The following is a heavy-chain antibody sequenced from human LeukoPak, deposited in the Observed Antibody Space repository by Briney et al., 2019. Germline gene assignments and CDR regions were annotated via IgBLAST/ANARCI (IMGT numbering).Heavy chain of an antibody. J-gene: IGHJ3*02. D-gene: IGHD1-7*01. CDR3: ARGANWNLGAFDI. Sequence: SETLSLTCTVSGGSLNSYYWSWIRQPPGKGLEWIGYIYYSGSTNYNPSLKSRVTISVDTSKNHFSLNLTFVTAADTAVYYCARGANWNLGAFDIWGQGTMVTVSS. CDR2: IYYSGST. V-gene: IGHV4-59*01. CDR1: GGSLNSYY.